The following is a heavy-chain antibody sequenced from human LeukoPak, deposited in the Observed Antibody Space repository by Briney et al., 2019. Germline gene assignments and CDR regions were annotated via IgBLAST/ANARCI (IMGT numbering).Heavy chain of an antibody. Sequence: SVKVSCKASGFTFTSSTIQWVRQARGQRLEWIGWIVVGSGSTNYAQKFQERVIITRDMSTTTVYMELSSLRSEDTAVYYCAGTPWFGELTLDYWGQGTVVTVSS. D-gene: IGHD3-10*01. V-gene: IGHV1-58*02. J-gene: IGHJ4*02. CDR2: IVVGSGST. CDR3: AGTPWFGELTLDY. CDR1: GFTFTSST.